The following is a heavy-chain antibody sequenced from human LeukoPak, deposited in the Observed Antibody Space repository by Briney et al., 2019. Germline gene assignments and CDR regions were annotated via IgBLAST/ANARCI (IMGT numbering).Heavy chain of an antibody. V-gene: IGHV3-66*01. CDR2: IYSGGST. Sequence: GGSLRLSCAASGFTVRNNYMSWVRQAPGKGLEWVSVIYSGGSTFYADSVKGRFTISRDNSKNTIFLQMSSLRAEDTAVYYCATVPDYSGNGDYFDYWGQGTLVTVSS. D-gene: IGHD4-23*01. CDR3: ATVPDYSGNGDYFDY. CDR1: GFTVRNNY. J-gene: IGHJ4*02.